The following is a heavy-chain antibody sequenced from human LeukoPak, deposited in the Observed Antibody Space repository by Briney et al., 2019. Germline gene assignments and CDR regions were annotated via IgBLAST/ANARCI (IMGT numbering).Heavy chain of an antibody. J-gene: IGHJ4*02. D-gene: IGHD6-19*01. V-gene: IGHV5-51*01. CDR2: IDPGDSDT. CDR3: ARLQFPYSSGCYYFDY. CDR1: GYSFTSYW. Sequence: GESLKISCKCSGYSFTSYWIGWVRQMPGKGLEWMGIIDPGDSDTRYSPSFQGQVTISADKSISTAYLQWSSLKASDTAMYYCARLQFPYSSGCYYFDYWGQGTLVTVSS.